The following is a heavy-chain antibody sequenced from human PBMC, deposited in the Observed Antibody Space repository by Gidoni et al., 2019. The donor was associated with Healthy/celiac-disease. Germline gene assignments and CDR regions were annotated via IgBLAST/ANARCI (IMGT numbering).Heavy chain of an antibody. V-gene: IGHV1-69*01. J-gene: IGHJ5*02. CDR1: GGTFSSYA. CDR2: IIPIFGTA. D-gene: IGHD6-6*01. Sequence: QVQLVQSGAEVKKPGYSVKVSCKASGGTFSSYAISWVRQALGQGLEWMGGIIPIFGTANYAQKFQGRVTITADESTSTAYMELSSLRSEDTAVYYCARDRGIAARRGHFEPWGQGTLVTVSS. CDR3: ARDRGIAARRGHFEP.